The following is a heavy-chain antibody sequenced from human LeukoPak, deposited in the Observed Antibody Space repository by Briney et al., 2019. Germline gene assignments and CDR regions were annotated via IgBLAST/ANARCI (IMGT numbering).Heavy chain of an antibody. D-gene: IGHD1-14*01. V-gene: IGHV3-74*01. J-gene: IGHJ4*02. CDR3: ARRTTTVDY. CDR2: INGDGSTT. Sequence: GGSLRLSCAASGFTFSNYWMHWVRQAPGKGLVWASRINGDGSTTSYADSVKGRFTISRDNAKNTLYLQMNSLRAEDTAMYYCARRTTTVDYWGQGTLVTVSS. CDR1: GFTFSNYW.